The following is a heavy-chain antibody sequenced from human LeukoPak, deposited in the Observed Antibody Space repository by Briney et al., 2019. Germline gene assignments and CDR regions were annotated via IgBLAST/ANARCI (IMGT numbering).Heavy chain of an antibody. CDR2: ISGGGGTTYYA. V-gene: IGHV3-23*01. D-gene: IGHD3-9*01. CDR1: GFTFSGYG. Sequence: GGSLRLSCAASGFTFSGYGMSWVRQSPGKGLEWVSAISGGGGTTYYAYYADSVKVRFTLPRDNHKNTLSLIMNSLRAEDTAVYYCAKFYDILTGYIDYWGQGTLVTVSS. J-gene: IGHJ4*02. CDR3: AKFYDILTGYIDY.